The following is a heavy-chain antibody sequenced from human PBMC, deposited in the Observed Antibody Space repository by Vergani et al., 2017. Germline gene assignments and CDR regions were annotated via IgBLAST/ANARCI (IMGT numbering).Heavy chain of an antibody. Sequence: QVQLVQSGAEVKKPGSSVKVSCKASGGTFSSYTISWVRQAPGQGLEWMGRIIPILGIANYAQKLQGRVTITADKSTSTAYMELSSLRSEDTAVYYCAGGIAPAVSWFDPWGQGTLVTVSS. CDR3: AGGIAPAVSWFDP. V-gene: IGHV1-69*02. J-gene: IGHJ5*02. CDR2: IIPILGIA. CDR1: GGTFSSYT. D-gene: IGHD6-13*01.